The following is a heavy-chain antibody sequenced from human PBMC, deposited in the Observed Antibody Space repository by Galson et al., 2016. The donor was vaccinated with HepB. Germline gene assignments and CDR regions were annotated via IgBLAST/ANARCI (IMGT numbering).Heavy chain of an antibody. CDR1: GYTFNNYG. V-gene: IGHV1-18*04. Sequence: SVKVSCKASGYTFNNYGITWVRQAPGQGLEWMGWISVYNGNRSYAENFQGRVTMTTDRSASTAYMELRSLTSDDTAVYFCAKVASSYYYYFMDVWGQGTTVTVSS. J-gene: IGHJ6*03. CDR2: ISVYNGNR. D-gene: IGHD5-12*01. CDR3: AKVASSYYYYFMDV.